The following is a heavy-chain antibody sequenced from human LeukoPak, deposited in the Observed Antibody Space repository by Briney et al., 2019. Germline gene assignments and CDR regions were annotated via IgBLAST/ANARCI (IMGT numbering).Heavy chain of an antibody. CDR2: ISSSSSYI. D-gene: IGHD1-7*01. V-gene: IGHV3-21*01. Sequence: GGSLRLSCAASGFTFSSYSMNWVRQAPGKGLEWVSSISSSSSYIYYADSVKGRFTISRDNAKNSLYLQMNSLGAEDTAVYYCASTHGRLELRHFFDPWGQGTLVTVSS. CDR3: ASTHGRLELRHFFDP. J-gene: IGHJ5*02. CDR1: GFTFSSYS.